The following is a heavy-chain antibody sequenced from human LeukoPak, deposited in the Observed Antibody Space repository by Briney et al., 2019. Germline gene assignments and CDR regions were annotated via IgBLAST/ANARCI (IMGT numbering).Heavy chain of an antibody. Sequence: KPSETLSLTCTVSGDSISNGVKYWSWIRQHPGRGLEWIGYIYHSGRSYYNPSLKSRITMSVDTSKNQFSLNPSSVTAADTAVYYCARDQVECTGGTCQSRVGFDFWGQGTLVTVSS. CDR2: IYHSGRS. D-gene: IGHD2-8*02. J-gene: IGHJ4*02. CDR1: GDSISNGVKY. CDR3: ARDQVECTGGTCQSRVGFDF. V-gene: IGHV4-31*03.